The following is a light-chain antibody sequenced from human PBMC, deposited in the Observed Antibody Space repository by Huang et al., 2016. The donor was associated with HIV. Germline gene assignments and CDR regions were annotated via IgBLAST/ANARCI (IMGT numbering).Light chain of an antibody. CDR1: QSISNY. Sequence: DIQMTQSPASLSASVGDRVNITCRATQSISNYVNWYQQKPGKAPTLLIYGASTLQSGVPSRFSGSGSGTDFTLTISSLQPEDFTTYYCQQSYNTPPTFGQGTKVEI. J-gene: IGKJ1*01. CDR2: GAS. V-gene: IGKV1-39*01. CDR3: QQSYNTPPT.